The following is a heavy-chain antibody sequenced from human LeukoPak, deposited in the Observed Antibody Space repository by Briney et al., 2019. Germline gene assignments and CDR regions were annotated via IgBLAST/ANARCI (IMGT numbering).Heavy chain of an antibody. V-gene: IGHV3-33*06. CDR2: ISYDGSGK. D-gene: IGHD2-8*02. J-gene: IGHJ5*02. CDR1: GFTFGSYG. CDR3: VKDTGGTSLSNWLDP. Sequence: PGGSLRLSCAASGFTFGSYGMHWVRQAPGKGLEWVAGISYDGSGKYYVDSVKGRFTISRDNSINTVYVQMNSLRAEDTAVYYCVKDTGGTSLSNWLDPWGQGTPLTVSS.